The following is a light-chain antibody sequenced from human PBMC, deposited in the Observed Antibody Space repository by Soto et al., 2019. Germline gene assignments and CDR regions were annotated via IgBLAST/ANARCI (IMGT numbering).Light chain of an antibody. CDR2: GAS. V-gene: IGKV3-20*01. CDR1: QSVSNNY. J-gene: IGKJ1*01. Sequence: EIVLTQSPGTLSLSPWERATLSCRASQSVSNNYLAWYQQKPGQAPRLLIYGASNRATGIPDRFSGSGSGTDFTLTISSLQPDDFATYYCQQYNSYSGTVGQGTKVDI. CDR3: QQYNSYSGT.